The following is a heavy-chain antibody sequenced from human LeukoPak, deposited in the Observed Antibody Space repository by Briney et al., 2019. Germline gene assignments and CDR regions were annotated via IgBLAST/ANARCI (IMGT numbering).Heavy chain of an antibody. Sequence: SETLSLTCAVYGGSFSGYYWSWIRQPPGKGLEWIGEINHSGSTNYNPSLKSRVTISVDTSKNQFSLKLSSVTAADTAVYYCARFTLNFWSGYYMSGNYYGMDVWGQGTTVTVSS. CDR2: INHSGST. J-gene: IGHJ6*02. CDR1: GGSFSGYY. CDR3: ARFTLNFWSGYYMSGNYYGMDV. D-gene: IGHD3-3*01. V-gene: IGHV4-34*01.